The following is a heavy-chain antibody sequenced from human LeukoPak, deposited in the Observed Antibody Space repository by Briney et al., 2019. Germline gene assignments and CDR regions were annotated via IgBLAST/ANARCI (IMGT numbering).Heavy chain of an antibody. V-gene: IGHV1-8*01. CDR2: MNPNSGNT. CDR1: GYTFTSYD. J-gene: IGHJ4*02. CDR3: AKRRGSDVELDATLIDY. D-gene: IGHD2-15*01. Sequence: ASVKVSCKASGYTFTSYDINWVRQATGQGLEWMGWMNPNSGNTGYAQKFQGRVTMTRNTSISTAYMELSSLRSEDTAVYYCAKRRGSDVELDATLIDYWGQGTLVTVSS.